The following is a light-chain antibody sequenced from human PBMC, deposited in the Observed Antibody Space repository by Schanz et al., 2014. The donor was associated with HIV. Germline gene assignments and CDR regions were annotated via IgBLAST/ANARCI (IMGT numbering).Light chain of an antibody. V-gene: IGKV3D-15*01. CDR1: QSVSSN. J-gene: IGKJ1*01. CDR3: QQYYSWPPLT. Sequence: EIVMTQSPATLSLSPGERATVSCRASQSVSSNLAWYQQKLGQAPRLLIYGASSRATGIPDRFSGSGSGTDFTLTISRLEPEDFAVYYCQQYYSWPPLTFGQGTKVEIK. CDR2: GAS.